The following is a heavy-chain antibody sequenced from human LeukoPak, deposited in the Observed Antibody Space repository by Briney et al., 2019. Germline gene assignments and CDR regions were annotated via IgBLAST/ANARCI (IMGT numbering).Heavy chain of an antibody. CDR1: GFTFSNYW. Sequence: GGSLRLSCAASGFTFSNYWMQWVRQAPGKGLVWVPRIKADGTATTYADSVEGRFTISRDNAKNTLYLEMNSLRAEDTAVYYCARSCGSDCYRKVPGDYWGQGTLVTVSS. CDR3: ARSCGSDCYRKVPGDY. V-gene: IGHV3-74*03. J-gene: IGHJ4*02. D-gene: IGHD2-21*02. CDR2: IKADGTAT.